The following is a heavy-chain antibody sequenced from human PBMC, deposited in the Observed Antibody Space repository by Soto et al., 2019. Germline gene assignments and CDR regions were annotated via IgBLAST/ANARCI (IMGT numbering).Heavy chain of an antibody. CDR2: INPYSGGA. CDR1: GYTFTSYY. Sequence: ASVKVSCKASGYTFTSYYMHWVRQAPGQGLEWMGWINPYSGGADYAQSFQGRVTMTRDTSISTVYMELSRLRFDDTAVYYCARVIRGAYYNSPLDTWGQGTVVTVSS. CDR3: ARVIRGAYYNSPLDT. D-gene: IGHD3-10*01. V-gene: IGHV1-2*02. J-gene: IGHJ5*02.